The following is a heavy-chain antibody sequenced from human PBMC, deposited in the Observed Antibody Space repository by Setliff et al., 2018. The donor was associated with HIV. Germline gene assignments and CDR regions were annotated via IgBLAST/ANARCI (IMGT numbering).Heavy chain of an antibody. V-gene: IGHV1-69*13. CDR2: IIPIFGTA. J-gene: IGHJ4*02. CDR1: GGTFSSYA. Sequence: SVKVSCKASGGTFSSYAISWVRQAPGQGLEWMGGIIPIFGTANYAQKFQGRVTITADGSTSTAYMEVSRLRSEDTAVYYCAREHDSLTGYSFDFWGQGTLVT. D-gene: IGHD3-9*01. CDR3: AREHDSLTGYSFDF.